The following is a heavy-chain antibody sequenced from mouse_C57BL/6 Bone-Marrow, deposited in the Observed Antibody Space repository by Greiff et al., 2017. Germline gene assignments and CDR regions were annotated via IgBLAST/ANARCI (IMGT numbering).Heavy chain of an antibody. CDR3: ARLGWDGDY. CDR2: IYPGGGNT. V-gene: IGHV1-76*01. D-gene: IGHD4-1*01. CDR1: GYTFTDYY. J-gene: IGHJ2*01. Sequence: QVQLQQSGAELVRPGASVKLSCKASGYTFTDYYINWVKQRPGQGLEWIARIYPGGGNTYYNEKFKGKATLTADKSSSTAYMQLSSLTSEDSAVYFCARLGWDGDYWGQGTALTVSA.